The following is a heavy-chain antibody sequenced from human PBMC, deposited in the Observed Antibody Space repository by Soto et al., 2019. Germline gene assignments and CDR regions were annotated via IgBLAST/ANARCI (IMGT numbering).Heavy chain of an antibody. J-gene: IGHJ5*02. D-gene: IGHD3-22*01. V-gene: IGHV3-53*01. Sequence: PVGSLRLSCAASGFIVSRNYMYWVRQAPGKGLEWVSVIDGGGYTYYADSVKGRFTISRDNSKNTLHLQMNSLRAEDSAVYYCARGGGSAYVTPPISNWFDPWGQGTLVTVSS. CDR3: ARGGGSAYVTPPISNWFDP. CDR1: GFIVSRNY. CDR2: IDGGGYT.